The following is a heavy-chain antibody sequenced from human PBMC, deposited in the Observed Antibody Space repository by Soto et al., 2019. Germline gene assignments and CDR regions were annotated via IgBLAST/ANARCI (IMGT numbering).Heavy chain of an antibody. J-gene: IGHJ5*02. CDR2: ISGSGLT. Sequence: PGGSLRLSCAASGFTFSDYGMSWVRQAPGKGLEWVSAISGSGLTFYADSVKGRFTISTDNPKNTLYLQMNSLRAEDTAVYYCAKDYLRWAQSWGQGTLVTVSS. D-gene: IGHD1-26*01. CDR1: GFTFSDYG. V-gene: IGHV3-23*01. CDR3: AKDYLRWAQS.